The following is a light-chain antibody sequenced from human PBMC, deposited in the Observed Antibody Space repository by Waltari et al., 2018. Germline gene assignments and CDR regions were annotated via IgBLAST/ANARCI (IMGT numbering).Light chain of an antibody. CDR1: QSVSTY. CDR2: DSS. J-gene: IGKJ4*01. CDR3: QQRYKWPLT. V-gene: IGKV3-11*01. Sequence: EIVLTQSPATLSLSPGEIATLSGRASQSVSTYLAWYQQRPGQPPRLLIYDSSSRATGIPARFSGSGSETDFTLTISSLEPEDFAVYYCQQRYKWPLTFGGGSKVEI.